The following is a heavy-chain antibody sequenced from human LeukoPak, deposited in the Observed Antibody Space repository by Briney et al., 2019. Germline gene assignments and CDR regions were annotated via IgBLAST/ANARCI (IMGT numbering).Heavy chain of an antibody. CDR3: AREGGYCSGGSCYWGRAFDI. J-gene: IGHJ3*02. CDR1: GYTFTSYY. V-gene: IGHV1-46*01. D-gene: IGHD2-15*01. CDR2: INPSGGST. Sequence: ASVKVSCKASGYTFTSYYMHWVRQAPGQGLEWMGIINPSGGSTSYAQKFQGRVTMTRDTSTSTVYTELSSLRSEDTAVYYCAREGGYCSGGSCYWGRAFDIWGQGTMVTVSS.